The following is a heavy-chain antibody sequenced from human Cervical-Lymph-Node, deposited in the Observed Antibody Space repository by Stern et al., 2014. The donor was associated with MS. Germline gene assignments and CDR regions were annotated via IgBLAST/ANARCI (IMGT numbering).Heavy chain of an antibody. CDR3: ALSSETSDRWYSLGYDL. CDR1: GGTFRSFR. V-gene: IGHV1-69*01. CDR2: IFPVFGTP. Sequence: VQLVESGAEVTKPGPSVTVSCQASGGTFRSFRRCWVRQPPRHGLASMGVIFPVFGTPTYAQEFRGRVTITADVSTSTVYMELSSLRSDDTAVYYCALSSETSDRWYSLGYDLWGQGTLVTVAS. D-gene: IGHD6-13*01. J-gene: IGHJ5*02.